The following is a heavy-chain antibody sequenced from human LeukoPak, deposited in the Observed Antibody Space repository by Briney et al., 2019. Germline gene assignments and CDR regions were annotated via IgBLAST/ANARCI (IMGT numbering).Heavy chain of an antibody. CDR1: GFTVSSNY. V-gene: IGHV3-53*01. D-gene: IGHD3-16*01. CDR2: IYSGGST. Sequence: GGSLRLSCAASGFTVSSNYMSWVRQAPGKGLEWVSVIYSGGSTYYADSVKGRFTISRDNSKNTLYLQMNSLRAEDTAVYYCARDPSWGKVPLDYWGQGTLVTVSS. CDR3: ARDPSWGKVPLDY. J-gene: IGHJ4*02.